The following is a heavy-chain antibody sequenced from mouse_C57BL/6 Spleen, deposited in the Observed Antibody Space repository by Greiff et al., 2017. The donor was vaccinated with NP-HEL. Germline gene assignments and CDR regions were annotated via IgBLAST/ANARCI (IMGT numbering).Heavy chain of an antibody. CDR3: ARRGLRRGAMDY. J-gene: IGHJ4*01. V-gene: IGHV1-55*01. CDR1: GYTYTSYW. CDR2: IYPGSGST. Sequence: QVQLQQPGAELVKPGASVKMSCKASGYTYTSYWITWVKQRPGQGLEWIGDIYPGSGSTNYNEKFKSKATLTVDTSSSTAYMQLSSLTSEDSAVYYCARRGLRRGAMDYWGQGTSVTVSS. D-gene: IGHD1-1*01.